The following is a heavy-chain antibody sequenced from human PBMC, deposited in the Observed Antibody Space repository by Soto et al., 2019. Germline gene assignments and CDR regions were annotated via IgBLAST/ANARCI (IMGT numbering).Heavy chain of an antibody. D-gene: IGHD5-12*01. V-gene: IGHV1-18*01. CDR3: ARTSVAQSEDYFDY. Sequence: QVQLMQSRTEVKRPGASVTVSCKTSGYSFTTYGISWVRQAPGQGLGWMGWTSSNNGKTKYAQKFQGRVTMTTDKSTNTVHMELRSLRSGDTAVYYCARTSVAQSEDYFDYWGQGTLVTVSS. CDR2: TSSNNGKT. J-gene: IGHJ4*02. CDR1: GYSFTTYG.